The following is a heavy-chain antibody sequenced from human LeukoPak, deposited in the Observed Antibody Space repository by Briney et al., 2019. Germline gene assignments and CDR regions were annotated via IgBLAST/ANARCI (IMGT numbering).Heavy chain of an antibody. J-gene: IGHJ3*02. D-gene: IGHD2-2*01. CDR3: ARGRDIVVVPAFFKWLTYHDAFDI. V-gene: IGHV1-8*01. CDR2: MNPNSGNT. Sequence: GASVKVSCKASGHTFTSYDINWVRQATGQGLEWMGWMNPNSGNTGYAQKFQGRVTMTRNTSISTAYMELSSLRSEDTAVYYCARGRDIVVVPAFFKWLTYHDAFDIWGQGTMVTVSS. CDR1: GHTFTSYD.